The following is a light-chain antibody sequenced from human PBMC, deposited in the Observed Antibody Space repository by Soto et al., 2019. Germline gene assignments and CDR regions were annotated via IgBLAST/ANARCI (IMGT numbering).Light chain of an antibody. J-gene: IGLJ1*01. CDR3: CSYAGSSANYV. V-gene: IGLV2-23*02. CDR1: SSDVGSYNL. CDR2: EVS. Sequence: QSALTQPASVSGSPGQSITISCTGTSSDVGSYNLVSWYQQHPGKAPKLMIYEVSKRPSGVSNRFSGSKSGNTASLTISGLQAEDEADYYCCSYAGSSANYVFRTGTKVTVL.